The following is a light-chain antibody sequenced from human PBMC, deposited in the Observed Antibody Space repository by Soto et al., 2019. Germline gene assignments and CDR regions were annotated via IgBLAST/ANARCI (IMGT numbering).Light chain of an antibody. V-gene: IGKV1-27*01. J-gene: IGKJ4*01. CDR3: QKYNGPQLT. Sequence: DMQMTQSPSSLSASVGDRVTITCRASQGLDNFLAWYQQKPGKAPRLLIYSASTLRSGVPYRFSGSVSGTDFTLTISGLQAEDVATYYCQKYNGPQLTLAGGTRVEI. CDR2: SAS. CDR1: QGLDNF.